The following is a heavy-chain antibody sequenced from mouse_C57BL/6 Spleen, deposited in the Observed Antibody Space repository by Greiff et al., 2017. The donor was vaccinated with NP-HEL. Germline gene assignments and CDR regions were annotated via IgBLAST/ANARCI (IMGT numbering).Heavy chain of an antibody. CDR2: IYPSDSET. V-gene: IGHV1-61*01. CDR3: AREEGIYYAMDY. CDR1: GYTFTSYW. J-gene: IGHJ4*01. Sequence: VQLQQPGAELVRPGSSVKLSCKASGYTFTSYWMDWVKQRPGQGLEWIGNIYPSDSETHYNQKFKGKATLTVDKSSSTAYMQLSSLTSEDSAVYYCAREEGIYYAMDYWGQGTSVTVSS.